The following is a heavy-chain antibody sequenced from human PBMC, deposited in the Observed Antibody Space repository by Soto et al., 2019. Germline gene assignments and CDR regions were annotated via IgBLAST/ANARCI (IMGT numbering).Heavy chain of an antibody. Sequence: QVQLQQWGAGLLKPSETLSLTCAVYGGSFSGYYWSWIRQPPGKGLEWIGEINHSGSTNYNPSLKRRVTISVDTSKNQFSLKLSSVTAADTAVYYCARGRGIAAAALGYWGQGTLVTVSS. J-gene: IGHJ4*02. CDR3: ARGRGIAAAALGY. D-gene: IGHD6-13*01. CDR1: GGSFSGYY. V-gene: IGHV4-34*01. CDR2: INHSGST.